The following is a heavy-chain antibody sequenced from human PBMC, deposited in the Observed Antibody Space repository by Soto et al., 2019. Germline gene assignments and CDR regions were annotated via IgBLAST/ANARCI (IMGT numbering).Heavy chain of an antibody. Sequence: PSETLSLTCAVSGGSISSGGYSWSWIRQPPGKGLEWIGYIYYSGSTYYNPSLKSRVTISVDTSKNQFSLKLSSVTAADTAVYYCARAPTWPSNWFDPWGQGTLVTVSS. J-gene: IGHJ5*02. V-gene: IGHV4-30-4*08. CDR3: ARAPTWPSNWFDP. CDR1: GGSISSGGYS. CDR2: IYYSGST.